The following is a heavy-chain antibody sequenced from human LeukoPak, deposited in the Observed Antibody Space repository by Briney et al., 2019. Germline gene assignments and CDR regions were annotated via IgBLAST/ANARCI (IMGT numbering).Heavy chain of an antibody. CDR2: TYYRSKWYN. CDR1: GDSVSSNSAA. D-gene: IGHD3-22*01. J-gene: IGHJ3*02. V-gene: IGHV6-1*01. CDR3: AREFYYDSSGYWPYAFDI. Sequence: SQTLSLTCAISGDSVSSNSAAWNWIRQSPSRGLEWLGRTYYRSKWYNDYAVSVKSRITINPDTSKNQFSLQLNSVTPEDTAVYYCAREFYYDSSGYWPYAFDIWGQGTMVTVSS.